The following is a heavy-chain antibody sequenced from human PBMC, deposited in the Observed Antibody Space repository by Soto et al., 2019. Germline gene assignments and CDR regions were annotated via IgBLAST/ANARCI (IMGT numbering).Heavy chain of an antibody. D-gene: IGHD6-13*01. Sequence: GGSLRLSCAASGFTFSSYSMNWVRQAPGKGLEWVSSISSSSSYIYYADSVKGRFTISRDNAKNSLYLQMNSLRAEDTAVYYCARDLFRPGIAAAGPFDYWGQGTLVTVS. J-gene: IGHJ4*02. CDR1: GFTFSSYS. CDR3: ARDLFRPGIAAAGPFDY. CDR2: ISSSSSYI. V-gene: IGHV3-21*01.